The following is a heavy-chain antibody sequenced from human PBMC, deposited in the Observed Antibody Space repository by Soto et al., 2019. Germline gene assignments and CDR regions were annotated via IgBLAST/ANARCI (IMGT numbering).Heavy chain of an antibody. Sequence: PSETLSLTCADSGYSISSSNWWGWIRQPPGRGLEWIGYIYYSGTTYYNPSLKSRVTMSVDTSKNQFSLKLTSVTAVDTAVYYCARREIQGPIDYWGQGTLDTVSS. V-gene: IGHV4-28*01. CDR3: ARREIQGPIDY. D-gene: IGHD1-26*01. J-gene: IGHJ4*02. CDR1: GYSISSSNW. CDR2: IYYSGTT.